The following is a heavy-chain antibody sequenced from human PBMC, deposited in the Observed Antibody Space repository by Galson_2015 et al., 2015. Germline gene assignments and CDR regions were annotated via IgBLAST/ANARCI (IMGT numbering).Heavy chain of an antibody. CDR2: ISWNSGSI. Sequence: SLRLSCAASGFTFDDYAMHWVRQAPGKGLEWVSGISWNSGSIGYADSVKGRFTISRDNAKNSLYLQMNSLRAEDTALYYCAKEKRVPAARYYFDYWGQGTLVTVSS. V-gene: IGHV3-9*01. CDR3: AKEKRVPAARYYFDY. J-gene: IGHJ4*02. CDR1: GFTFDDYA. D-gene: IGHD2-2*01.